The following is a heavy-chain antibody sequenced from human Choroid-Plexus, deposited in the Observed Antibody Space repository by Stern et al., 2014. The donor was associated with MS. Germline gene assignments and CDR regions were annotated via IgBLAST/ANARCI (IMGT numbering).Heavy chain of an antibody. V-gene: IGHV3-30*18. J-gene: IGHJ5*02. CDR3: AKDRQYLTYFFDH. D-gene: IGHD2/OR15-2a*01. Sequence: VQLVEPGGGVVPPGRPLRLSCVASGFTFGSCAMHWVRQAPRKGLGWVAGVSYDGSNKYYADSVKGRFTISRDNSQNTLYMQMSSLRPEDTAVYYCAKDRQYLTYFFDHWGQGSLVTVSS. CDR2: VSYDGSNK. CDR1: GFTFGSCA.